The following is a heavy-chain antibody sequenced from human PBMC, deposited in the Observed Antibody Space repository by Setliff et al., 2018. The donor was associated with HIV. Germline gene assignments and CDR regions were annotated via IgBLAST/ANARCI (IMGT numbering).Heavy chain of an antibody. CDR1: GGTFSSYA. V-gene: IGHV1-69*13. CDR2: IIPIFGTA. CDR3: ARGGNYYDSSGGLDY. Sequence: SVKVSCEASGGTFSSYAISWVRQAPGQGLEWMGGIIPIFGTANYAQKFQDRVTITADESTSTAYMELSSLRSEDTAVYYCARGGNYYDSSGGLDYWGQGTLVTVSS. J-gene: IGHJ4*02. D-gene: IGHD3-22*01.